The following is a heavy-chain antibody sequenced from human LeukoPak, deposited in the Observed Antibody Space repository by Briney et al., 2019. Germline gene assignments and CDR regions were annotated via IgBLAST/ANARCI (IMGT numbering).Heavy chain of an antibody. D-gene: IGHD3-9*01. V-gene: IGHV4-39*01. Sequence: SETLSLTCTVSGGSISSSSYYWGWIRQPPGKGLEWIGSIYYSGSTYYNPSLKSRVTISVDTSKNQFSLKLSSATAADTAVYYCARGRELRYFDWLLYPFDYWGQGTLVTVSS. CDR3: ARGRELRYFDWLLYPFDY. CDR2: IYYSGST. J-gene: IGHJ4*02. CDR1: GGSISSSSYY.